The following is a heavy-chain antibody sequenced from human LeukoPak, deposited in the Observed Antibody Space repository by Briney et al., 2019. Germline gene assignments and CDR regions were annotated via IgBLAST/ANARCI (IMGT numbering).Heavy chain of an antibody. V-gene: IGHV1-69*13. J-gene: IGHJ4*02. CDR3: AREGQSYYYDSSGYYDY. CDR2: IIPIFGTA. CDR1: GGTFSSYA. Sequence: GASVKVSCKASGGTFSSYAISWVRQAPGQGLEWMGGIIPIFGTANYAQKFQGRVTITADESTSTAYMELSSLRSEDTAVYYCAREGQSYYYDSSGYYDYWGQGTLVTVSS. D-gene: IGHD3-22*01.